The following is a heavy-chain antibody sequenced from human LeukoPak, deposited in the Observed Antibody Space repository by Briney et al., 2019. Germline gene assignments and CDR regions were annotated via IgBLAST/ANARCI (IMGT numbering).Heavy chain of an antibody. V-gene: IGHV3-21*01. D-gene: IGHD2-2*02. CDR1: GFTFSSYS. Sequence: GGSLRLSCAASGFTFSSYSMNWVRQAPGKGLEWVSSISSSSSYIYYADSVKGRFTISRDNAKNSLYLQMNSLRAEDTAVYYCARDNTAYYGMDVWGQGTTVTVSS. CDR3: ARDNTAYYGMDV. CDR2: ISSSSSYI. J-gene: IGHJ6*02.